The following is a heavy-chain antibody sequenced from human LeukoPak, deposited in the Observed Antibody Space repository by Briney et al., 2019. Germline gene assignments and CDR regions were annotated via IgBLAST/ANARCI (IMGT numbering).Heavy chain of an antibody. CDR3: ARDQGFLDY. Sequence: GGSLRLSCAASGFTFSSYSMNWVRQAPGKGLEWVSSITTGSTYIYYADSVKGRFTISRDNSKNSLYLQMNSLRAEDTAVYYCARDQGFLDYWGQGTLATVSS. CDR1: GFTFSSYS. D-gene: IGHD2/OR15-2a*01. CDR2: ITTGSTYI. J-gene: IGHJ4*02. V-gene: IGHV3-21*01.